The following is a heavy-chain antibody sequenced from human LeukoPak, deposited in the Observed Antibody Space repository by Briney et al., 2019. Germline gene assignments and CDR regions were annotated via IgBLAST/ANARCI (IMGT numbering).Heavy chain of an antibody. D-gene: IGHD2-21*02. CDR3: ARDGFSSGGDYYFDY. CDR1: GGSISSCY. CDR2: IYTSGST. V-gene: IGHV4-4*07. Sequence: PSETLSLTCTVSGGSISSCYWSWIRQPAGKGLEWIGRIYTSGSTNYNPSLKSRVTMSVDTSKNQFSLKLSSVTAADTAVYYCARDGFSSGGDYYFDYWGQGTLVTVSS. J-gene: IGHJ4*02.